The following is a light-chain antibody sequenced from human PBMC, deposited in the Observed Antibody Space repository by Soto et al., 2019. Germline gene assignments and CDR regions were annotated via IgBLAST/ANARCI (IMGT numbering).Light chain of an antibody. J-gene: IGLJ1*01. CDR1: SSDVGNYNL. Sequence: QSALTQPASVSGAPGHSITISCTGTSSDVGNYNLVSWYQQHPGKAPKLMIYDVSKRPSGVSNRFSGSKSGNTASLTISGLQADDEADYCCCSYAGDSCVFGTGTKVTVL. V-gene: IGLV2-23*02. CDR2: DVS. CDR3: CSYAGDSCV.